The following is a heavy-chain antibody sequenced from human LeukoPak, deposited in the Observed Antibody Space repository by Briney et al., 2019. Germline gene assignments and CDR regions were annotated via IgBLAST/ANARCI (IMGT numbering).Heavy chain of an antibody. J-gene: IGHJ4*02. D-gene: IGHD6-19*01. CDR2: ISGSSGST. CDR3: AKVSEEGAYSSGWYVEGYYFDY. CDR1: GFTFSSYA. V-gene: IGHV3-23*01. Sequence: PGASLRLTCAASGFTFSSYAMSWVRQAPGKGLEWVSAISGSSGSTYYADSVKGRFTIFRDNSKNTLYLQMNSLRAEDTAVYYCAKVSEEGAYSSGWYVEGYYFDYWGQGTLVTVSS.